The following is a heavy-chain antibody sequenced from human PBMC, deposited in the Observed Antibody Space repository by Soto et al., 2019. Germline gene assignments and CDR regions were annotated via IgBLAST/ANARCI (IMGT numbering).Heavy chain of an antibody. D-gene: IGHD6-19*01. Sequence: QVQLQESGPGLVKPSGTLSLTCAVSGGSVSSDKWWSWVRQPPGKGLEWIGEIHSFGSTNYNPSLKRRVTILLDKPKHQFSVKLTSVTAADTAVYFCVGQWLAGYGAFEPWGQGTLVTVSS. J-gene: IGHJ5*02. CDR1: GGSVSSDKW. CDR3: VGQWLAGYGAFEP. V-gene: IGHV4-4*02. CDR2: IHSFGST.